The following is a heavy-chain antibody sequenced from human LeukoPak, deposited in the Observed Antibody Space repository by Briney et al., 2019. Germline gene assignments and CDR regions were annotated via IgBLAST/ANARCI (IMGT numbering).Heavy chain of an antibody. CDR2: ITSSSSTI. CDR3: ARGDGWFGELLNFDY. V-gene: IGHV3-48*02. D-gene: IGHD3-10*01. J-gene: IGHJ4*02. CDR1: GFTFSAYA. Sequence: PGGSLRLSCAASGFTFSAYAMNWVRQAPGKGREWVSYITSSSSTIYYADSVKGRFTISRGNAKNSLYLQMNSLRDEDTAVYYCARGDGWFGELLNFDYWGQGTLVTVSS.